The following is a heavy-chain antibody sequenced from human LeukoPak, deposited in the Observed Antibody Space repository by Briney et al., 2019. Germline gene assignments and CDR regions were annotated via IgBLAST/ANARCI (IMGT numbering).Heavy chain of an antibody. CDR1: GFTFSRYS. D-gene: IGHD6-19*01. J-gene: IGHJ4*02. CDR3: ARDSSTGWYHAY. V-gene: IGHV3-48*01. CDR2: ISTSSSTI. Sequence: GGSLRLSCAASGFTFSRYSMTWVRQAPGKGLEWVSFISTSSSTIYYADSVKGRFTISRDNSKNTLYLQMNSLRAEDTAVYYCARDSSTGWYHAYWGQGTLVTVSS.